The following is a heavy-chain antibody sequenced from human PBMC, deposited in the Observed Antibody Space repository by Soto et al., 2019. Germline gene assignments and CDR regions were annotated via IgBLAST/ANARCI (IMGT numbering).Heavy chain of an antibody. CDR3: ARSSSSSGVDFDY. Sequence: QVQLQESGPGLVKPSGTLSLTCAVSGGSISSNNWWSWVRQPPGKGLEWIGEGYHSGSTNYNPSLKSRVTIPVDKSKNQLSLKLSSVTAADTAVYYCARSSSSSGVDFDYWGQGTLVTVSS. V-gene: IGHV4-4*02. J-gene: IGHJ4*02. D-gene: IGHD6-6*01. CDR1: GGSISSNNW. CDR2: GYHSGST.